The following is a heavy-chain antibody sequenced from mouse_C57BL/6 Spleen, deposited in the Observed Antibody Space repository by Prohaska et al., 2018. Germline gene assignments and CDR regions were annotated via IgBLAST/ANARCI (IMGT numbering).Heavy chain of an antibody. CDR2: IYPRDGST. CDR1: YTLTSYE. V-gene: IGHV1-85*01. CDR3: ARRGTTPFAY. J-gene: IGHJ3*01. Sequence: YTLTSYEINRVKQRPGQGLEWIGWIYPRDGSTKYNDKFKGNATLTVDTSSSTAYMELHSLTSEDSAVYFCARRGTTPFAYWGQGTLVTVSA. D-gene: IGHD1-1*01.